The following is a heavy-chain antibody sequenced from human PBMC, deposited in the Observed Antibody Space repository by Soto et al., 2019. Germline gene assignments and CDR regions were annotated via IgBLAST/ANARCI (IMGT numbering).Heavy chain of an antibody. Sequence: SETLSLTCTVSGGSISSSSYYWGWIRQPPGKGLEWIGSIYYSGSTYYNPSLKSRVTISVDTSKNQFSLKLSSVTAADTAVYYCARHLPIVVVVSAGSGGDAFDIWGQGTMVTV. V-gene: IGHV4-39*01. D-gene: IGHD2-15*01. CDR1: GGSISSSSYY. J-gene: IGHJ3*02. CDR2: IYYSGST. CDR3: ARHLPIVVVVSAGSGGDAFDI.